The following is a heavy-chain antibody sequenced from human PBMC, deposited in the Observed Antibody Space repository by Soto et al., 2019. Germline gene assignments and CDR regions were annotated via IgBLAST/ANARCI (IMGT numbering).Heavy chain of an antibody. CDR1: GGTFRSYT. CDR3: ARGRLGELSLFPYYYYGMDV. D-gene: IGHD3-16*02. V-gene: IGHV1-69*12. J-gene: IGHJ6*02. CDR2: IITLFGTA. Sequence: QVQLVQSGAEVKKPGSSVKVSCKASGGTFRSYTISWVRQAPGQGLEWLGGIITLFGTANYAQMFQGRDTITADDSTSTAYMDLSSLRSEDTAVYYCARGRLGELSLFPYYYYGMDVWGQGTTVTVSS.